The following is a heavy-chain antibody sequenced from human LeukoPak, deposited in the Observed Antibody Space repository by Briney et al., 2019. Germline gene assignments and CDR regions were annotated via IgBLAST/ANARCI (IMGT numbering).Heavy chain of an antibody. CDR3: ARDVPGVGATPLDY. CDR2: IIPIFGTA. V-gene: IGHV1-69*05. CDR1: GGTFSSYA. D-gene: IGHD1-26*01. J-gene: IGHJ4*02. Sequence: ASVKVSCKASGGTFSSYAISWVRQAPGQGLEWMGGIIPIFGTANYAQKFQGRVTITTDESTSTAYMELRSLRSDDTAVYYCARDVPGVGATPLDYWGQGTLVTVSS.